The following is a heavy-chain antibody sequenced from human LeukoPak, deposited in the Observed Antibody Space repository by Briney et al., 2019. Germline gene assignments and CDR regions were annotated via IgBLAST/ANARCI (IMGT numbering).Heavy chain of an antibody. Sequence: GGSLRLSCAASGFTFSSYGMSWVRQAPGKGLEWVSAISGSGGSTYYADSVKGRFTISRDNSKNTLYLQMNSLRAEDTALYYCARDPYGSGSYYNVWGQGTLVTVSS. CDR2: ISGSGGST. CDR3: ARDPYGSGSYYNV. D-gene: IGHD3-10*01. CDR1: GFTFSSYG. V-gene: IGHV3-23*01. J-gene: IGHJ4*02.